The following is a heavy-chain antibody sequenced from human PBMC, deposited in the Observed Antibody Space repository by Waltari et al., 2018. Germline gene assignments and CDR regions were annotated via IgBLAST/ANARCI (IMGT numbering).Heavy chain of an antibody. CDR2: FDPEDRET. J-gene: IGHJ5*01. CDR1: GYPLTEFS. Sequence: QVQLIQSGAEVKKPGASVKVSCTVSGYPLTEFSMHWVRQAPGKGLEWMGYFDPEDRETLYAQKFHDRVTMTEDTSTNTAYMELSSLRSEDTAIYYCATTDPDYGDNINWLDSWGQGTLVTVSS. CDR3: ATTDPDYGDNINWLDS. D-gene: IGHD4-17*01. V-gene: IGHV1-24*01.